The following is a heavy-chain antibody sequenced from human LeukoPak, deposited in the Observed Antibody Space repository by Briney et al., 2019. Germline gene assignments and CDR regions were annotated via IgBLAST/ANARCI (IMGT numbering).Heavy chain of an antibody. J-gene: IGHJ4*02. D-gene: IGHD2-8*01. CDR2: IWYDGSNK. CDR3: ATGVTNVGGGY. V-gene: IGHV3-33*01. Sequence: GGSLRLSCAASGFTFSSYGVHWVRQAPGKGLEWVAVIWYDGSNKYYADSVKGRFTISRDNSKNTLYLQMNSLRAEDTAVYYCATGVTNVGGGYWGQGTLVTVSS. CDR1: GFTFSSYG.